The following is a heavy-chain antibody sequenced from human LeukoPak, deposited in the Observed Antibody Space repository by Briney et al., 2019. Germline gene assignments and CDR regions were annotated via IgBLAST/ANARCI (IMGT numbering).Heavy chain of an antibody. CDR3: ARVAGGSAADY. CDR1: GGPLSIGGYF. J-gene: IGHJ4*02. CDR2: IYYSGST. V-gene: IGHV4-31*03. Sequence: SHTLSLTYTVSGGPLSIGGYFCSWIRQHPGRGLEWVGYIYYSGSTYYNPSLKSRVTISVDTSQNQFSLKLSSVTAADTAVYYCARVAGGSAADYWGQGTLVTVSS. D-gene: IGHD1-26*01.